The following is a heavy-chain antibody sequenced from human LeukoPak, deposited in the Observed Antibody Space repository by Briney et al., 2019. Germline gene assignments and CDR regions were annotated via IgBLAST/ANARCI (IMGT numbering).Heavy chain of an antibody. J-gene: IGHJ4*02. CDR1: GFTFSSYS. CDR2: ISSSSSYI. V-gene: IGHV3-21*01. Sequence: GGSLRLSCAASGFTFSSYSMNWVRQAPEKELEWVSSISSSSSYIYYADSEKGRFTISRDNAKNSLYLQMNSLRAEDTAVYYCAVDYDILTGYYTDPVPFDYWGQGTLVTVSS. CDR3: AVDYDILTGYYTDPVPFDY. D-gene: IGHD3-9*01.